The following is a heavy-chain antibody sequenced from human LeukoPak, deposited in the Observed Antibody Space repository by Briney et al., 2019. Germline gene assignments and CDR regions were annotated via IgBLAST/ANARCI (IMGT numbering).Heavy chain of an antibody. CDR2: ISGSGGST. CDR1: GFTFSSYA. D-gene: IGHD2-21*02. Sequence: PGGSLRLSCAASGFTFSSYAMSWVRQAQGKGLEWVSAISGSGGSTYYADSVKGRFTISRDNSKNTLYLQMNSLRAEDTAVYYCATIVVVTAIFDYWGQGTLVTVSS. V-gene: IGHV3-23*01. CDR3: ATIVVVTAIFDY. J-gene: IGHJ4*02.